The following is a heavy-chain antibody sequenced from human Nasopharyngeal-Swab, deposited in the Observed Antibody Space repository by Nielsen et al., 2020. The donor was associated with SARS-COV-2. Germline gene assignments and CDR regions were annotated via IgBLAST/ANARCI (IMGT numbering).Heavy chain of an antibody. CDR2: FSYTGIT. CDR3: AREVVGGLVDS. V-gene: IGHV4-61*05. D-gene: IGHD1-26*01. CDR1: GGSISSSSIRSYY. Sequence: SETLSLTCTVSGGSISSSSIRSYYWSWIRQPPGKGLEWIGYFSYTGITNYNPSLKSRVTISVDMSKNQFSLKLSSVAAADTAVYYCAREVVGGLVDSWGQGTLVTVSS. J-gene: IGHJ4*02.